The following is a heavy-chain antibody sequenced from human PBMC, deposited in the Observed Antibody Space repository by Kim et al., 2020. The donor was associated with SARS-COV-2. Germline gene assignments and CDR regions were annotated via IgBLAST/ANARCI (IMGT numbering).Heavy chain of an antibody. D-gene: IGHD5-12*01. Sequence: GESLKISCKGSGYSFTSYWIGWVRQMPGKGLEWMGIIYPGDSDTRYSPSFQGQVTISADKSISTAYLQWSSLKASDTAMYYCARHIAHSMVANGQYYYYYYGMDVWGQGTTVTVSS. V-gene: IGHV5-51*01. CDR1: GYSFTSYW. CDR3: ARHIAHSMVANGQYYYYYYGMDV. J-gene: IGHJ6*02. CDR2: IYPGDSDT.